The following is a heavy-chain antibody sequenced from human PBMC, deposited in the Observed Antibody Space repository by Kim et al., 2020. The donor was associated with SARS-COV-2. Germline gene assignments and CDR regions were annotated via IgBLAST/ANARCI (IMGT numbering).Heavy chain of an antibody. D-gene: IGHD6-13*01. CDR1: GFSFSSYP. V-gene: IGHV3-48*02. CDR3: ARDMGVTGADDC. CDR2: ISGGSTTI. Sequence: GGSLRLSCAASGFSFSSYPMTWVRQAPGKGLEWVSYISGGSTTIYYADSVRGRFTISRDKAKNSLFLQMNSLREEDTAVYYCARDMGVTGADDCGGQGTLLPVSS. J-gene: IGHJ4*02.